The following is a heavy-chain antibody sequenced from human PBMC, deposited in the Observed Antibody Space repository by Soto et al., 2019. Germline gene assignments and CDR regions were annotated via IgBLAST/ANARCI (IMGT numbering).Heavy chain of an antibody. CDR1: GSSISSSIYY. CDR3: ARRNYVDTAMVYYYGMDV. D-gene: IGHD5-18*01. Sequence: SETVSLTCTVSGSSISSSIYYWGWIRQPPGKGLEWIGSIYYSWSTYYNPSLKSRVTISVDTSKNQFSLKLSSVTAADTAVYYCARRNYVDTAMVYYYGMDVWGQGTTVT. J-gene: IGHJ6*02. V-gene: IGHV4-39*01. CDR2: IYYSWST.